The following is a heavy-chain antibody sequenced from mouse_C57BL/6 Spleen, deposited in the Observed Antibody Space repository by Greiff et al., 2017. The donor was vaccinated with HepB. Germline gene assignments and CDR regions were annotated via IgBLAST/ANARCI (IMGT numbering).Heavy chain of an antibody. Sequence: VQLQQSGAELVKPGASVKISCKASGYAFSSYWMNWVKQRPGKGLEWIGQIYPGDGDTNYNGKFKGKATLTADKSSSTAYMQLSSLTSEDSAVYFCARSTVVAHWYFDVWGPGTTVTVSS. CDR1: GYAFSSYW. V-gene: IGHV1-80*01. CDR3: ARSTVVAHWYFDV. J-gene: IGHJ1*01. D-gene: IGHD1-1*01. CDR2: IYPGDGDT.